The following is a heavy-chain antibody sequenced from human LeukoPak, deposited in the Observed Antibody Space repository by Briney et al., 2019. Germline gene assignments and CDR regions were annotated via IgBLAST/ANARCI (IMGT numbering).Heavy chain of an antibody. V-gene: IGHV3-48*03. CDR1: GFTFSSYE. CDR2: ISSSGSTI. Sequence: PGGSLRLSCAASGFTFSSYEMNWVRQAPGKGLEWVSCISSSGSTIYYADSVKGRFTISRDNAKNSLYLQMNSLRAEDTAVYYCARGGAVPAANNWFDPWGQGTLVTVSS. CDR3: ARGGAVPAANNWFDP. J-gene: IGHJ5*02. D-gene: IGHD2-2*01.